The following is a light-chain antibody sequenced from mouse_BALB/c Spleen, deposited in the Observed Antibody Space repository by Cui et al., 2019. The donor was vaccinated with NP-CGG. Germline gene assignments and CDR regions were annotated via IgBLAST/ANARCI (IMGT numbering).Light chain of an antibody. CDR3: ALWYNNHWV. J-gene: IGLJ1*01. CDR2: GTN. CDR1: TGAVIISNS. V-gene: IGLV1*01. Sequence: QAVVTQESTLTTLSGETVTLTCRSSTGAVIISNSANWVQEKPDHLFTGLIGGTNNRAPGVPARFSGYLIGDKAALTITGAQTEDEAIYFCALWYNNHWVFGGGTKLTVL.